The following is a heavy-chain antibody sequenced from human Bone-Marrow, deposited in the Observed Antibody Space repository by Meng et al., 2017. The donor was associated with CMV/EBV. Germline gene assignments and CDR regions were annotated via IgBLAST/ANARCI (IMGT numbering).Heavy chain of an antibody. Sequence: GGSLRLSCAASGFTFDDYAMHWVRQAPGKGLEWVSGISWNSGSIGYADSVKGRFTISRDNAKNSLYLQMTSLRAEDTAVYYCAREGYWAYYVDKWGQGTLVTVSS. D-gene: IGHD1-26*01. CDR1: GFTFDDYA. CDR2: ISWNSGSI. CDR3: AREGYWAYYVDK. V-gene: IGHV3-9*01. J-gene: IGHJ4*02.